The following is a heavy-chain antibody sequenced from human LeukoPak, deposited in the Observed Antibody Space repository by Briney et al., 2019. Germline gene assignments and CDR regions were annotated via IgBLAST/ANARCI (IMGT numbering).Heavy chain of an antibody. V-gene: IGHV4-39*07. CDR2: IYTSGST. J-gene: IGHJ4*02. D-gene: IGHD5-12*01. CDR1: GGSISSSSYY. CDR3: ARDISGYDPVYFDY. Sequence: PSETLSLTCTVSGGSISSSSYYWGWIRQPPGKGLEWIGRIYTSGSTDYNPSLKSRVTMSVDTSKNQFSLKLSSVTAADTAVYYCARDISGYDPVYFDYWGQGTLVTVSS.